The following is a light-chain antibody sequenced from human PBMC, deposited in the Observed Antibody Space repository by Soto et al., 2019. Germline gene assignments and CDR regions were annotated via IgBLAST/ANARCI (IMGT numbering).Light chain of an antibody. CDR1: SSDVGGYNY. CDR2: DVS. CDR3: SSYTSSSTWV. V-gene: IGLV2-14*01. Sequence: QSALTQPASVSGSPGLSITISCTGTSSDVGGYNYVSWYQQHPGKAPKLMIYDVSNRPSGVSNRLSGSKSGNTASLTISGLQAEDEADYYCSSYTSSSTWVFGGGTQLTVL. J-gene: IGLJ3*02.